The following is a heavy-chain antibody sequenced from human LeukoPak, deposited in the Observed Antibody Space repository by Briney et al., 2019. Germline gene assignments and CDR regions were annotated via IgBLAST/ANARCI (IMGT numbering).Heavy chain of an antibody. CDR3: AKSGGYDEGYYFDY. CDR2: ISTDGYTT. J-gene: IGHJ4*02. D-gene: IGHD5-12*01. CDR1: GLAFSAYK. V-gene: IGHV3-74*01. Sequence: GGSLRLSCAASGLAFSAYKMHWVRQAPRKGLVWVSRISTDGYTTDYADFVQGRFTASRDNTKNTWSLEMNSLRAEDTAVYYCAKSGGYDEGYYFDYWGQGTLVTVSS.